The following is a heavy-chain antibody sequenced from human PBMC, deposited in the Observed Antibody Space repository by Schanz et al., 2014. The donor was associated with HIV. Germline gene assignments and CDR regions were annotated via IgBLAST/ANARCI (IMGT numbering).Heavy chain of an antibody. CDR3: ARDVAGCSGTSCYSDAFDI. V-gene: IGHV3-9*01. D-gene: IGHD2-2*01. CDR2: ISWNSGSI. J-gene: IGHJ3*02. Sequence: EVQLVESGGGLVQPGRSLRLSCAASGFIFDDYAMYWVRQVPGKGLEWVSGISWNSGSIGYVDSVKGRFTISRDNSKNTLFLQMNSLRAEDTAVYFCARDVAGCSGTSCYSDAFDIWGQGTLVTVSS. CDR1: GFIFDDYA.